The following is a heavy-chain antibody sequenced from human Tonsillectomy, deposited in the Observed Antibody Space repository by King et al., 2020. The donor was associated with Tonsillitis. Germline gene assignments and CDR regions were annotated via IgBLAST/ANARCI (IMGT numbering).Heavy chain of an antibody. CDR2: ISGSGAST. J-gene: IGHJ4*02. CDR3: ARDLEGRVYYFDY. Sequence: VQLVESGGGVVQPGGSLRLSCAASGFTFSSYAMSWVRQAPGKGLEWVSIISGSGASTYYADSVKGRFTISRDNSKNTLYLQMNSLRAEDTAVYYCARDLEGRVYYFDYWGQGTLVTVSS. CDR1: GFTFSSYA. V-gene: IGHV3-23*04. D-gene: IGHD2-8*01.